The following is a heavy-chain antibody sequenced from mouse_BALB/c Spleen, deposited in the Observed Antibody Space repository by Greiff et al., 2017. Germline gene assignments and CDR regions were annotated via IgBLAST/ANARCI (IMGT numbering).Heavy chain of an antibody. J-gene: IGHJ2*01. V-gene: IGHV5-17*02. D-gene: IGHD1-1*01. CDR2: ISSGSSTI. Sequence: EVHLVESGGGLVQPGGSRKLSCAASGFTFSSFGVHWVRQAPEKGLEWVAYISSGSSTIYYADTVKGRFTISRDNPKNTLFLQMTSLRSEDTAMYYCARKNYYGSSYYFDYWGQGTTLTVSS. CDR1: GFTFSSFG. CDR3: ARKNYYGSSYYFDY.